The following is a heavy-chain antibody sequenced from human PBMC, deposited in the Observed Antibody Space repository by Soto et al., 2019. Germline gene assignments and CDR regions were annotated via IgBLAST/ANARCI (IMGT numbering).Heavy chain of an antibody. CDR3: ARQLGYCSGGSCYSAFPFFDY. J-gene: IGHJ4*02. CDR2: IYYSGST. CDR1: GGSISSSSYY. V-gene: IGHV4-39*01. D-gene: IGHD2-15*01. Sequence: SETLSLTCTVSGGSISSSSYYWGWIRQPPGKGLEWIGSIYYSGSTYYNPSLKSRVTISVDTSMNQFSLKLSSVTAADTAVYYCARQLGYCSGGSCYSAFPFFDYWGQGTLVTVSS.